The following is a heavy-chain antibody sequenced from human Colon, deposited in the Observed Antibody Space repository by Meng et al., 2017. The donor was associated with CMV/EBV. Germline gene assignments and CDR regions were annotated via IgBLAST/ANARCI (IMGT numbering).Heavy chain of an antibody. CDR3: ARAAVRGLTMVAVDY. Sequence: ASVKVSCKASGYTFTDYYVHWVRQAPGQGLEWMGWINPSSGGTYYAQRFQGRVSMTRDTSISAAYMELSGLISDDMAVYYCARAAVRGLTMVAVDYWGQGTLVTVSS. CDR1: GYTFTDYY. V-gene: IGHV1-2*02. J-gene: IGHJ4*02. CDR2: INPSSGGT. D-gene: IGHD3-10*01.